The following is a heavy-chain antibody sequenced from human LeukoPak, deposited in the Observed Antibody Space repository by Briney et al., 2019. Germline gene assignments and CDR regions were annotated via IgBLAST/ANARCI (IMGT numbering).Heavy chain of an antibody. CDR2: MNPNSGNT. J-gene: IGHJ6*02. CDR3: ARSPYYYYGVDV. CDR1: GYTFTSYD. Sequence: ASVKVSCKASGYTFTSYDIYWVRQATGQGLEWMGWMNPNSGNTGYAQKFQGRVTMTRNTSISTAYMELSSLRSEDTAVYYCARSPYYYYGVDVWGQGTTVTVSS. V-gene: IGHV1-8*01.